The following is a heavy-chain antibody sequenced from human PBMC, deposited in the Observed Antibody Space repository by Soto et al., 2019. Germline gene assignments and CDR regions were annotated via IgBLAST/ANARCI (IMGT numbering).Heavy chain of an antibody. CDR1: GYTFTSYA. Sequence: ASVKVSCKASGYTFTSYAMHWVRQAPGQRLEWMGWINAGNGNTKYSQKFQGRVTITRDTSASTAYMELSSLRSEDTAVYYCARDRERTMVRGNWLDPWGQGTLVTVSS. CDR3: ARDRERTMVRGNWLDP. D-gene: IGHD3-10*01. J-gene: IGHJ5*02. V-gene: IGHV1-3*01. CDR2: INAGNGNT.